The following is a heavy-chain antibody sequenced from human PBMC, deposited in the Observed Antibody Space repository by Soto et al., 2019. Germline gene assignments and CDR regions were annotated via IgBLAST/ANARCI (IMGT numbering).Heavy chain of an antibody. V-gene: IGHV4-30-4*01. Sequence: QVQLQESGPGLVKPSQTLSLTCTVSGGSFSSGDYYWSLIRQPPGKGLEWIGYISNSGTPYYNPSLKSRLTISLDTSKNQFSLKLSSVTAADTAVYYCARMAVIASLDFWGQGSLVTVSS. CDR3: ARMAVIASLDF. D-gene: IGHD2-21*01. CDR1: GGSFSSGDYY. J-gene: IGHJ4*02. CDR2: ISNSGTP.